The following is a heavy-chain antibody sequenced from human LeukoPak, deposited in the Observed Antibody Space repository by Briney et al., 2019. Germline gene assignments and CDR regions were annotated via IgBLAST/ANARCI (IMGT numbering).Heavy chain of an antibody. Sequence: GGPLRLSCAASGFTFSSFWMHWVRHVPGKGLEWVSAISGSGGSTYYADSVKGRFTISRDNSKNTLYLQMSSLRVEDTAVYYCARGPGGDPFDHGGQGTRVTVSS. J-gene: IGHJ4*02. CDR1: GFTFSSFW. V-gene: IGHV3-23*01. CDR3: ARGPGGDPFDH. CDR2: ISGSGGST. D-gene: IGHD3-16*01.